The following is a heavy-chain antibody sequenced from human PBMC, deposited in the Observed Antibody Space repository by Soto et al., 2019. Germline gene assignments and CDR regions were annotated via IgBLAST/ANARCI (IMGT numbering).Heavy chain of an antibody. V-gene: IGHV4-59*01. CDR1: GGSISSYY. Sequence: SETLSLTCTVSGGSISSYYWSWIRQPPGKGLEWNGYFYYSGSTNYNPSLKSLVTISVDTSKNQFSLKLSSVTAADTAVYYCARDMKGITMVRGVTNYYYYGMDVWGQGTTVTVSS. CDR3: ARDMKGITMVRGVTNYYYYGMDV. CDR2: FYYSGST. J-gene: IGHJ6*02. D-gene: IGHD3-10*01.